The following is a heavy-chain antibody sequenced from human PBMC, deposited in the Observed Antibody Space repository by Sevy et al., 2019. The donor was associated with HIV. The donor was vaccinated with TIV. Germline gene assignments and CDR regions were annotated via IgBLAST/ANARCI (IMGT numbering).Heavy chain of an antibody. Sequence: ASVKVSCKASGGTFSSYAISWVRQAPGQGLEWMGGIIPIFGTANYAQTFQGRVTITADESTSTAYMELSSLRSEDTAVYYCARDALYYYDSSGYYVGDYWGQGTLVTVSS. CDR1: GGTFSSYA. CDR2: IIPIFGTA. CDR3: ARDALYYYDSSGYYVGDY. J-gene: IGHJ4*02. V-gene: IGHV1-69*13. D-gene: IGHD3-22*01.